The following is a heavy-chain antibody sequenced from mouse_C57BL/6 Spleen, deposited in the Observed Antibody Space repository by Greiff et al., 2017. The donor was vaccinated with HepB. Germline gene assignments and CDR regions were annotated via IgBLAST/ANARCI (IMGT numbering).Heavy chain of an antibody. CDR3: ARRDTEGFAY. CDR2: ISGGGGNT. V-gene: IGHV5-9*01. J-gene: IGHJ3*01. D-gene: IGHD1-1*01. CDR1: GFTFSSYT. Sequence: EVHLVESGGGLVKPGGSLKLSCAASGFTFSSYTMSWVRQTPEKRLEWVATISGGGGNTYYPDSVKGRFTISRDNAKNTLYLQMSSLRSEDTALYYCARRDTEGFAYWGQGTLVTVSA.